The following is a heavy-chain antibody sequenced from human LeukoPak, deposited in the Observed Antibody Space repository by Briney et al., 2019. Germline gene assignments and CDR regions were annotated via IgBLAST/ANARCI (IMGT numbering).Heavy chain of an antibody. CDR1: DGSISNYY. CDR3: ARQRGGGYWYFDL. CDR2: IHYSGST. J-gene: IGHJ2*01. V-gene: IGHV4-59*08. Sequence: SETLSLTCTVSDGSISNYYWSWIRQPPGKGLEWIGYIHYSGSTKYNPSLKSRVTISVDTSKNHFSLKLRFVTAADTAVYYCARQRGGGYWYFDLWGRGTLVTVSS.